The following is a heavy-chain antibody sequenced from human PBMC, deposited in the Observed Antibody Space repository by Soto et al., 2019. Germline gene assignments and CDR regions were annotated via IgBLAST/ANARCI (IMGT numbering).Heavy chain of an antibody. V-gene: IGHV4-4*07. CDR1: GASISGFY. D-gene: IGHD1-1*01. CDR2: IYATGTT. Sequence: PSETLYLTCPVPGASISGFYWSWIRKSAGKGLEWIGRIYATGTTDYNPSLKSRVMMSVDTAKKQFSLKLRSVTAADTAVYYCVRDGTKTLRDWFDPWGQGISVTVSS. J-gene: IGHJ5*02. CDR3: VRDGTKTLRDWFDP.